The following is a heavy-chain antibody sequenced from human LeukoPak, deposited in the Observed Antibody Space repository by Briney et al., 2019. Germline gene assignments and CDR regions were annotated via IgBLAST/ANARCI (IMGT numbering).Heavy chain of an antibody. V-gene: IGHV3-73*01. CDR1: GFTFSDYA. D-gene: IGHD1-14*01. CDR3: AKATGYLL. J-gene: IGHJ4*02. CDR2: IRSEAKNYAT. Sequence: GGSLRLSCAASGFTFSDYAVHWVRQASGKGLEWVGRIRSEAKNYATAYAASVKGRFTISRDDSKNMAYLQMNSLRAEDTAVYYCAKATGYLLWGQGTLVTVSS.